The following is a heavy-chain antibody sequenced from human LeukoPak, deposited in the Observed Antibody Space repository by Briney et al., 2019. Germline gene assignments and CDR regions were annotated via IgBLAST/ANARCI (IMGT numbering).Heavy chain of an antibody. CDR2: IYYSGST. V-gene: IGHV4-30-4*08. Sequence: PSETLSLTCTVSGGSISSGDYYWSWIRQPPGKGLEWIGYIYYSGSTYYNPSLKSRVTISVDTSKNQFSLKLSSVTAADTAVYYCAREDRIAAAGSFDYWGQGTLVTVSS. J-gene: IGHJ4*02. CDR3: AREDRIAAAGSFDY. CDR1: GGSISSGDYY. D-gene: IGHD6-13*01.